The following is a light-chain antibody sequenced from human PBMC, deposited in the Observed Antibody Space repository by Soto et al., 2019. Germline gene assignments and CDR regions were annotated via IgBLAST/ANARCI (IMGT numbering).Light chain of an antibody. CDR3: QQYYSIPVT. CDR2: WAS. CDR1: QSVLYSSNNKNY. V-gene: IGKV4-1*01. J-gene: IGKJ4*01. Sequence: DIVMTQSPDSLAVSLGERAAINCESSQSVLYSSNNKNYLAWYQQRPGQSPRLLISWASTRESGVPDRFSGSGSGTDFTLTINSLQAEDVAVYYCQQYYSIPVTFGGGTKVEIK.